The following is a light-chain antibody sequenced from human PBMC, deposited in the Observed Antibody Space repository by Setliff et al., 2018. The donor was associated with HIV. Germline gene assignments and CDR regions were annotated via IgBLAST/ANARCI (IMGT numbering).Light chain of an antibody. CDR1: SPNIGNNY. CDR3: GTCDSSLSAVV. J-gene: IGLJ3*02. Sequence: QSVLTQPPSVSAAPGQKVTISCSGSSPNIGNNYVSWYQQLPGTAPKLLIYDNNKRPSGIPDRFSGSKSGTSATLGITGLQTGDGADYYCGTCDSSLSAVVFGGGTQLTVL. CDR2: DNN. V-gene: IGLV1-51*01.